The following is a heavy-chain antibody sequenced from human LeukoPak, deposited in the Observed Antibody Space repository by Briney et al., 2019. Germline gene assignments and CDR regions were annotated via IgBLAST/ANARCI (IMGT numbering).Heavy chain of an antibody. J-gene: IGHJ4*02. CDR1: GGSFSGYY. V-gene: IGHV4-34*01. CDR3: ARDPVYSSGRVPGGY. Sequence: SETLSLTCAVYGGSFSGYYWSWIRQPPGKGLEWIGEINHSGSTNYNPSLKSRVTISVDTSKNQFSLKLSSVTAADTAVYYCARDPVYSSGRVPGGYWGQGTLVTVSS. CDR2: INHSGST. D-gene: IGHD6-19*01.